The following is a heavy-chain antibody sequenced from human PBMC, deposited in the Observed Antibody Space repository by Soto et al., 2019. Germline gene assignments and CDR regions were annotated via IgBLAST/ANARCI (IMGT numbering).Heavy chain of an antibody. CDR3: AKALNVVTHWFDP. CDR2: ISWNSGDV. Sequence: EVQLVESGGGLVQPGRALRLSCAASGFMFDDFAMHWVRQAPGKGLEWVSGISWNSGDVAYADSVKGRFTISRDNAKHSVYLHLNSLRPGDTALYYCAKALNVVTHWFDPWGQGTLVTVSS. J-gene: IGHJ5*02. D-gene: IGHD3-22*01. V-gene: IGHV3-9*01. CDR1: GFMFDDFA.